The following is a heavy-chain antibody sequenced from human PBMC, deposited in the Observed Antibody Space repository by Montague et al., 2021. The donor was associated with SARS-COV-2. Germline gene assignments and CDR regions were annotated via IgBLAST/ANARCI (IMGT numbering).Heavy chain of an antibody. CDR3: ARGRRITFGGVIGWFSTFDY. V-gene: IGHV4-59*01. CDR1: GGSISSYY. Sequence: SETLSLTCTVSGGSISSYYWSWIRQPPGKGLEWIGYTYHTGSTNSNPSLKIRVTISVATSKNQFSLKLSSVTAADTAVSYCARGRRITFGGVIGWFSTFDYWGQGTLVTVSS. CDR2: TYHTGST. J-gene: IGHJ4*02. D-gene: IGHD3-16*02.